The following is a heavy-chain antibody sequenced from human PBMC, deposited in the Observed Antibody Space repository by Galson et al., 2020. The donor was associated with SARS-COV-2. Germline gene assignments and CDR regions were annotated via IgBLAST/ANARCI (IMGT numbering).Heavy chain of an antibody. D-gene: IGHD1-26*01. Sequence: GESLKISCAASGFTFSSYWKHWVRQAPGKGLVWVSRINSNGSSTSYADTVKGRFTISRDNAKNTLYLQMNSLRAEDTALYYCTATRAYWGQGTLVTVSS. CDR2: INSNGSST. V-gene: IGHV3-74*01. J-gene: IGHJ4*02. CDR1: GFTFSSYW. CDR3: TATRAY.